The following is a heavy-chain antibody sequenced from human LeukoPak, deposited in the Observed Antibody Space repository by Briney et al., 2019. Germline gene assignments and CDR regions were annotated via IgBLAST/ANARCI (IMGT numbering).Heavy chain of an antibody. CDR3: ARAQWRTYSYYYMDV. D-gene: IGHD6-19*01. CDR1: GFTVSFNY. CDR2: IYSGGST. V-gene: IGHV3-53*01. Sequence: GGSLRLSCAASGFTVSFNYMRWVRQAPGKGLERISVIYSGGSTCNADSVKGRFTISRDDSKNTLYLQMNSLRAEDTAIYYCARAQWRTYSYYYMDVWGKGTTVTVSS. J-gene: IGHJ6*03.